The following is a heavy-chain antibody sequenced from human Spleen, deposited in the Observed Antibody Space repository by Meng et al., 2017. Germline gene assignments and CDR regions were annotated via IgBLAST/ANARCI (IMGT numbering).Heavy chain of an antibody. CDR3: ARGHYLGILTGYSFYFDT. Sequence: GSLRLSCSVSGYSISSGYYWGWIRQPPGKGLEWIGSIFHSGSSSYNPSLKSRVTISVDTSKTQFSLKLTSVTAADTAVYYCARGHYLGILTGYSFYFDTWGQGTLVTVSS. CDR1: GYSISSGYY. J-gene: IGHJ4*02. CDR2: IFHSGSS. V-gene: IGHV4-38-2*02. D-gene: IGHD3-9*01.